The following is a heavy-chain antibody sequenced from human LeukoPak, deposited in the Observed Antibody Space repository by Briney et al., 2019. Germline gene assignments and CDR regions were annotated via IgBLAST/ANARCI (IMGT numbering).Heavy chain of an antibody. CDR3: ARRPDYGDYRPDFDY. D-gene: IGHD4-17*01. Sequence: GESLKISCKGSGYSFTSYWIGWVRQMPGKGLEWMGIIYPGDSDTRYSPSFQGQVTISADKSISTAYLQWSSLKASDTAMYYCARRPDYGDYRPDFDYWGQGTLVTVSS. CDR2: IYPGDSDT. CDR1: GYSFTSYW. V-gene: IGHV5-51*01. J-gene: IGHJ4*02.